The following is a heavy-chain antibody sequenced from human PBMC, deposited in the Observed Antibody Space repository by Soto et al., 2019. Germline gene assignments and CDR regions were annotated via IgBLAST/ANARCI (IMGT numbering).Heavy chain of an antibody. CDR2: IWYDGSNK. J-gene: IGHJ3*02. Sequence: QPGGSLRLSCAASGFTFSSYGMHWVRQAPGKGLEWVAVIWYDGSNKYYADSVKGRFTISRDNSKNTLYLQMNSLRAEDTAVYYCAKGQQQWLVLGDAFDIWGQGTMVTVSS. CDR3: AKGQQQWLVLGDAFDI. CDR1: GFTFSSYG. V-gene: IGHV3-33*06. D-gene: IGHD6-19*01.